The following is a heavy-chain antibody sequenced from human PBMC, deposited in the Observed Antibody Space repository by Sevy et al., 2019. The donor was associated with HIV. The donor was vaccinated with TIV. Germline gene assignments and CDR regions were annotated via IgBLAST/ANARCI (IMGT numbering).Heavy chain of an antibody. CDR2: IYHTGST. J-gene: IGHJ3*01. Sequence: SETLSLTCAVSGGSISSGVYSWNWIRQSPGKGLEWIGYIYHTGSTYYNPSLKSRLTMSVDKSKNQFSLKMNSMTAADTAVYYCARDGGTLTTPGAFDFWGQGTMVTVSS. V-gene: IGHV4-30-2*06. CDR3: ARDGGTLTTPGAFDF. D-gene: IGHD4-4*01. CDR1: GGSISSGVYS.